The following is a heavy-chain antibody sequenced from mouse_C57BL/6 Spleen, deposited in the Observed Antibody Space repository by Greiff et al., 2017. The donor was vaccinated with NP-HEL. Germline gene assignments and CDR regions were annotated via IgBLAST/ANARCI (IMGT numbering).Heavy chain of an antibody. CDR1: GYTFTDYE. V-gene: IGHV1-15*01. Sequence: QVQLQQSGAELVRPGSSVTLSFNSSGYTFTDYEMHWVKQTPVHGLEWIGAIDPETGGTAYNQKFKGKAILTADKSSSTAYMELRSLTSEDSAVYYCTRGTLGYWGQGTTLTVSS. J-gene: IGHJ2*01. CDR2: IDPETGGT. D-gene: IGHD2-14*01. CDR3: TRGTLGY.